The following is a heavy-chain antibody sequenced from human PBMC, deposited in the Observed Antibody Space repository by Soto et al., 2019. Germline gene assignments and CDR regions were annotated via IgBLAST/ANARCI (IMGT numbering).Heavy chain of an antibody. V-gene: IGHV6-1*01. J-gene: IGHJ6*02. Sequence: QVQLQQSGPGLVKPSQTLSLTCAISGDSVSSNSAAWNWIRQSPSRGLEWLGRTYYRSKWYNDYAVSVKSRITINPDTSKNQFSLQLNSVTPEDTAVYYCARGERGYSYPYYYYYGMDVWGQGTTVTVSS. CDR1: GDSVSSNSAA. D-gene: IGHD5-18*01. CDR2: TYYRSKWYN. CDR3: ARGERGYSYPYYYYYGMDV.